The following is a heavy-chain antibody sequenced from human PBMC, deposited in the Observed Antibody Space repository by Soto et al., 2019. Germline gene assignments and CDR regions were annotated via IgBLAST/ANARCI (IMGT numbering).Heavy chain of an antibody. J-gene: IGHJ4*02. V-gene: IGHV4-59*01. CDR1: GGSIGSYH. CDR2: VYYTGTT. D-gene: IGHD4-17*01. Sequence: QVLLQESGPGQVKPSETLSLTCTVSGGSIGSYHWSWVRQPPGKGLEWIASVYYTGTTNYNPSLGSRVTISIDAPWNRFSMEITSVTAADTAIYYCARDTVLTGMFDFWGQGTLVTVSS. CDR3: ARDTVLTGMFDF.